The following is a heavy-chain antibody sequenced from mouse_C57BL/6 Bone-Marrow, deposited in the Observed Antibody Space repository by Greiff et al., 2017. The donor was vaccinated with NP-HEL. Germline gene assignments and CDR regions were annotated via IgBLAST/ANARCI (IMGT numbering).Heavy chain of an antibody. CDR2: IYPGDGDT. J-gene: IGHJ3*01. Sequence: QVQLKQSGPELVKPGASVKISCKASGYAFSSSWMNWVKQRPGKGLEWIGRIYPGDGDTNYNGKFKGKATLTADKSSSTAYMQLSSLTSEDSAVYFCARASNYPSWFAYWGQGTLVTVSA. CDR3: ARASNYPSWFAY. V-gene: IGHV1-82*01. CDR1: GYAFSSSW. D-gene: IGHD2-5*01.